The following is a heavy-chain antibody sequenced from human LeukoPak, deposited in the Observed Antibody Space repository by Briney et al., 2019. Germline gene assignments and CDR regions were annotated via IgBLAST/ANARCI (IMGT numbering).Heavy chain of an antibody. Sequence: GRSLRLSCVASGITFSSYGMHWVRQAPGKGLEWVASINHNGNVNYYVDSVKGRFTISRDNAKNSLYLQMSNLRAEDTAVYFCARGGGLDVWGQGATVTVSS. CDR3: ARGGGLDV. CDR1: GITFSSYG. V-gene: IGHV3-7*03. J-gene: IGHJ6*02. CDR2: INHNGNVN. D-gene: IGHD3-16*01.